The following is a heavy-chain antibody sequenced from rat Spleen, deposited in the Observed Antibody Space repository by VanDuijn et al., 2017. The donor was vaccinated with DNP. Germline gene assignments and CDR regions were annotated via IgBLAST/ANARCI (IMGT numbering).Heavy chain of an antibody. CDR3: VRWNSGHFDY. D-gene: IGHD4-3*01. Sequence: EVQLVEFGGGSVQPGRSLKLSCAASGFTFSAYYMAWVRQAPAKGLEWVAYIGSAAYAPYYGDSVKGRFTISRDNAKSTLYLQMNSLRSEDMATYYCVRWNSGHFDYWGQGVMVTVSS. J-gene: IGHJ2*01. CDR2: IGSAAYAP. V-gene: IGHV5-22*01. CDR1: GFTFSAYY.